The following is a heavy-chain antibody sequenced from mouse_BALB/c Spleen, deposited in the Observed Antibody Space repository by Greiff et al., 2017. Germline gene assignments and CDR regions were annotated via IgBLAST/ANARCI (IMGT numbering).Heavy chain of an antibody. V-gene: IGHV1-80*01. Sequence: VQLQQSGAELVRPGSSVKISCKASGYAFSSYWMNWVKQRPGQGLEWIGQIYPGDGDTNYNGKFKGKATLTADKSSSTAYMQLSSLTSEDSAVYFCARLLSDAMDYWGQGTSVTVSS. CDR1: GYAFSSYW. CDR3: ARLLSDAMDY. D-gene: IGHD2-1*01. J-gene: IGHJ4*01. CDR2: IYPGDGDT.